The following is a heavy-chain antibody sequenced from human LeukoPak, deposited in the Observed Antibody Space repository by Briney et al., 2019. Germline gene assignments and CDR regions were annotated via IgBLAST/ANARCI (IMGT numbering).Heavy chain of an antibody. Sequence: GGSLRLSCAASGFIFGRFPMGWVRQPPGRGLEWVSALTDTGSSTNYADSVKGRFTISRDNSRNTLYLQMNSLRAEDTATYYCTTIQLWPRGAFDLWGRGALVTVSS. CDR3: TTIQLWPRGAFDL. V-gene: IGHV3-23*01. J-gene: IGHJ2*01. D-gene: IGHD1-1*01. CDR1: GFIFGRFP. CDR2: LTDTGSST.